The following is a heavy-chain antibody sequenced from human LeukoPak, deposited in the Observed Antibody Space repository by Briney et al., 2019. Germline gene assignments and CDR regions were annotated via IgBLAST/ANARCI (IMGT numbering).Heavy chain of an antibody. J-gene: IGHJ4*02. Sequence: GGSLRLSYAASGFTFSSYSMNWVRQAPGKGLEWVSYISSSSTTIYYADSVKGRFTISRDNAKNSLYLQMNSLRDEDTAVYYCARDLRSYGDQASDYWGQGTLVTVSS. CDR2: ISSSSTTI. D-gene: IGHD4-17*01. CDR3: ARDLRSYGDQASDY. V-gene: IGHV3-48*02. CDR1: GFTFSSYS.